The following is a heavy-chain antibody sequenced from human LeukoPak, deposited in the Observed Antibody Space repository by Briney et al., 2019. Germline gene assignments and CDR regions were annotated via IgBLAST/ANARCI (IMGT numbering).Heavy chain of an antibody. D-gene: IGHD5-18*01. Sequence: GGSLRLSCTTSGFTFTTYGMAWVRQAPGKGLGWVSSISGSGANTNYADSVKGRLTISRDSSNNTLYLHMDSLRAEDTAVYFCAKRGGYDYGSHFDSWGQGTLVTVSS. CDR1: GFTFTTYG. J-gene: IGHJ4*02. CDR3: AKRGGYDYGSHFDS. CDR2: ISGSGANT. V-gene: IGHV3-23*01.